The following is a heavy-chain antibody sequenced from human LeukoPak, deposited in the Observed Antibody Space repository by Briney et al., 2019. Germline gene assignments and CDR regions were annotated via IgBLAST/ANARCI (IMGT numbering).Heavy chain of an antibody. Sequence: SVKVSCKASGGTFSSYAISWVRQAPGQGLEWMGGIIPIFGTANYAQKFQGRVTITADESTSIAYMELSSLRSEDTAVYYCAALDSGCSGGSCKALFFYYWGQGTLVTVSS. CDR3: AALDSGCSGGSCKALFFYY. J-gene: IGHJ4*02. CDR1: GGTFSSYA. V-gene: IGHV1-69*13. D-gene: IGHD2-15*01. CDR2: IIPIFGTA.